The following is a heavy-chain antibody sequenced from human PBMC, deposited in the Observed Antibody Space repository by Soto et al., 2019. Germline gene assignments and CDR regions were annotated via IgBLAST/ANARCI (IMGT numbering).Heavy chain of an antibody. CDR1: GFTFRRHA. J-gene: IGHJ4*02. CDR3: ARSRSGAVADPFDS. CDR2: ISSDGSAK. D-gene: IGHD3-10*01. Sequence: PGGSLRLSCAASGFTFRRHAIHWVRQAPGKGLEWVAVISSDGSAKYYVDSVKGRFTSSRDNSKNTVFLQMSSLSFEDTAIYYCARSRSGAVADPFDSWGQGTLVTVSS. V-gene: IGHV3-30*04.